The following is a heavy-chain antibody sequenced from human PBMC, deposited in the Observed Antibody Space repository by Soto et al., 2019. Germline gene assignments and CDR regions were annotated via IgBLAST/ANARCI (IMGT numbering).Heavy chain of an antibody. V-gene: IGHV1-18*01. CDR2: VSANNGHT. D-gene: IGHD2-8*01. J-gene: IGHJ6*02. CDR1: GFTFSNYG. Sequence: ASVKVSCKAPGFTFSNYGLNWVRQAPGQGLEWMGWVSANNGHTNYAQNLQGRVSMTTDTSTSTAYMELRGLTFDDTAVYYCARDIESVTAKHFFYYYAMDVWGQGTTVTVSS. CDR3: ARDIESVTAKHFFYYYAMDV.